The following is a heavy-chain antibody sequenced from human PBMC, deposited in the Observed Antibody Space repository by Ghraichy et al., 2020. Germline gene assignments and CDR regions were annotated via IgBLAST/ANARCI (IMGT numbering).Heavy chain of an antibody. V-gene: IGHV4-34*01. CDR2: INHSGGT. J-gene: IGHJ5*02. Sequence: GSLRLSCAVYGGSFSGYYWSWIRQPPGKGLEWIGEINHSGGTNYYPSLKSRVTISVDTSTNQLSRKLRSVTAADTAVYYCARCINYYGSGKSGFDPWRPGTLVTVSS. CDR1: GGSFSGYY. CDR3: ARCINYYGSGKSGFDP. D-gene: IGHD3-10*01.